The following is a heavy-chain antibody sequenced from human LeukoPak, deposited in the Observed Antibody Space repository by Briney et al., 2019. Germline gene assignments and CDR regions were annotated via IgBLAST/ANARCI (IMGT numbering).Heavy chain of an antibody. CDR2: IKKDGSER. V-gene: IGHV3-7*01. J-gene: IGHJ3*02. CDR3: ARDLAGPPQEAFDI. Sequence: GGSLRLSCAASVFTFSSNWMNWVRQAPGKELEWVANIKKDGSERYYVDSVKGRFTISRDNTKKSLYLQTNTLRAEDTAVYYCARDLAGPPQEAFDIWGQGTMVTVSS. CDR1: VFTFSSNW.